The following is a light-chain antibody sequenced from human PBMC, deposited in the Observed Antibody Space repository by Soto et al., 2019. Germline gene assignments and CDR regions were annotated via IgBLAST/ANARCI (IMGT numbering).Light chain of an antibody. CDR2: GDN. V-gene: IGLV1-40*01. CDR1: SSNIGAGYD. Sequence: QSVLTQPPSVSGAPGQRVTISCTGSSSNIGAGYDVQWYQHLPGTAPKLLIYGDNNRPSGVPDRFSGSKSGTSASLAITGLQAEDEADYYCQSYDSSLSGSVVFGGGTKLAVL. J-gene: IGLJ2*01. CDR3: QSYDSSLSGSVV.